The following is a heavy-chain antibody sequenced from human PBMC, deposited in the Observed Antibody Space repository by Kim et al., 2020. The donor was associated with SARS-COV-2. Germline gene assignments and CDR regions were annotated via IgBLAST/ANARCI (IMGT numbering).Heavy chain of an antibody. CDR1: GFSFNNYG. D-gene: IGHD3-16*02. CDR2: IDGDGGAR. CDR3: VKGAGFVFDF. Sequence: GGSLRLSCAASGFSFNNYGMHWVRQIPGKGLEWVAMIDGDGGARYYLDSVRGRFTISRDNAKNSLYLQMNSLRAEDTALYYCVKGAGFVFDFWGQGTLVT. J-gene: IGHJ4*02. V-gene: IGHV3-7*03.